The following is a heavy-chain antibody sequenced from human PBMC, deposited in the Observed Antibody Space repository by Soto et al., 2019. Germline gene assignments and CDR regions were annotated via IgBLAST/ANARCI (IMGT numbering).Heavy chain of an antibody. CDR2: FDFSGST. CDR1: GGSISSYY. V-gene: IGHV4-59*01. Sequence: QVQLQESGPGLVKPSETLSLTCTVSGGSISSYYWSWIRQPPGKGLECLGYFDFSGSTKYSPSLKSRVTISLDTSKNQFFVSLHSVPAADTDVYYYSRGYRWLDYWGQGTRVTVSS. D-gene: IGHD5-12*01. J-gene: IGHJ4*02. CDR3: SRGYRWLDY.